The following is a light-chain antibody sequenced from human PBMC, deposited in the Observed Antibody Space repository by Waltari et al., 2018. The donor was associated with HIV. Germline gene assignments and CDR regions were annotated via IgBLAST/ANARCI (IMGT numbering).Light chain of an antibody. Sequence: QSALTQPPSASGSPGQSVTISCTGASSDLGVYNSVSWYQQRPGKAPQVIISEVSKRSSGFPTRCSGPTSCNTASLTVSGLQAYDEAEYFCSFYGGSNILVFGGGTKLTVL. J-gene: IGLJ2*01. V-gene: IGLV2-8*01. CDR1: SSDLGVYNS. CDR2: EVS. CDR3: SFYGGSNILV.